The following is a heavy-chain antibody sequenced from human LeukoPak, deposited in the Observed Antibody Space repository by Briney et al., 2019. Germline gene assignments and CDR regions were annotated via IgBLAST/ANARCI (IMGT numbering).Heavy chain of an antibody. V-gene: IGHV4-59*11. D-gene: IGHD5/OR15-5a*01. Sequence: SETLSLTCTVSGGSISSHYWSWIRQPPGKGLEWIGYIYYSGSTNYNPSLKSRVTISVDTSKNQFSLKLSSVTAADTAVYYCARGSTSVYDTHYGGQGTLVSVPS. CDR2: IYYSGST. CDR3: ARGSTSVYDTHY. CDR1: GGSISSHY. J-gene: IGHJ4*02.